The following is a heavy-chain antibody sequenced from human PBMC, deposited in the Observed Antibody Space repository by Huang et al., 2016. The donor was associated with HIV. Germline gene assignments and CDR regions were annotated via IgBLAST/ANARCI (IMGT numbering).Heavy chain of an antibody. D-gene: IGHD1-1*01. CDR1: GDSVDSSSSY. J-gene: IGHJ3*01. CDR2: IYYNGDT. V-gene: IGHV4-39*02. Sequence: QVQLQESGQGLVKPSDTLSLTFIVSGDSVDSSSSYGGWVRQPPGEGLEWMGGIYYNGDTYYNKSLKSRITIAVDTSKNHFSLNLKPVTAADTAVYYCSRGPSTPATELWGQGTMVTVSS. CDR3: SRGPSTPATEL.